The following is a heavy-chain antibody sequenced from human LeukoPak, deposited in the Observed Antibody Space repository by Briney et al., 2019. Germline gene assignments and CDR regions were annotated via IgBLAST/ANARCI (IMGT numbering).Heavy chain of an antibody. J-gene: IGHJ5*02. CDR2: IYTSGSI. D-gene: IGHD4-17*01. Sequence: SETLSLTCTVSGGSISSYYWSWIRQPAGKGLEWIGRIYTSGSISYNPSLKSRLTMSVDTSKNQFSLKLSSVTAADTAVYYCARSGRRGLLGTTVTTMRWFDPWGQGTLVTVSS. CDR1: GGSISSYY. CDR3: ARSGRRGLLGTTVTTMRWFDP. V-gene: IGHV4-4*07.